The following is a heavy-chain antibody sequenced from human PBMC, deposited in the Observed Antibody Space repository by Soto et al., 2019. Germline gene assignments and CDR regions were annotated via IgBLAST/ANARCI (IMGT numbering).Heavy chain of an antibody. CDR1: GFTFSSYS. V-gene: IGHV3-21*01. CDR2: ISSSSSYI. CDR3: ARDLGSMVRGVSKDEGLFYFDY. Sequence: GGSLRLSCAASGFTFSSYSMNWVRQAPGKGLEWVSSISSSSSYIYYADSVKGRFTISRDNAKNSLYLQMNSLRAEDTAVYYCARDLGSMVRGVSKDEGLFYFDYWGQGTLVTVSS. J-gene: IGHJ4*02. D-gene: IGHD3-10*01.